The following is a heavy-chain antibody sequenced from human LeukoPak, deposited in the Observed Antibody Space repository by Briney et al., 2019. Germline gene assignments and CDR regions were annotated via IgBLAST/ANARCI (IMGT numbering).Heavy chain of an antibody. CDR1: GITFSSHS. CDR2: ISSSSSTI. V-gene: IGHV3-48*02. Sequence: GGSLLLSCAASGITFSSHSMNWVRLAPGKGLEWVSYISSSSSTIYYADSVKGRFTISRDNAKDSLYLQMNILRDEDTAVYYCAIGPYGMDVWGHGTTVTVPS. J-gene: IGHJ6*02. CDR3: AIGPYGMDV.